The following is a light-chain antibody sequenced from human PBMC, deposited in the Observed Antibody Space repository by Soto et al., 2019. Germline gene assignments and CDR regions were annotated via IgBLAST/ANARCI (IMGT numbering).Light chain of an antibody. Sequence: EIVITQSPATLSVSPGERATLSCRASQSVSSNLSWYQQKPGQAPRLLIYGASTRAIGIPARFSGSGFGTEFTLTISSLQSEDFVVYYCQEYSNWPLLSFGGGTK. CDR2: GAS. V-gene: IGKV3-15*01. CDR1: QSVSSN. CDR3: QEYSNWPLLS. J-gene: IGKJ4*01.